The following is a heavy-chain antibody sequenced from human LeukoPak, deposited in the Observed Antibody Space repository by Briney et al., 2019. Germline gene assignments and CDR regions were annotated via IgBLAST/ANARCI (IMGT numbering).Heavy chain of an antibody. CDR3: AKSDSTSYNAFDI. CDR1: GFTFSISA. J-gene: IGHJ3*02. CDR2: ISSSSTST. V-gene: IGHV3-23*01. D-gene: IGHD2/OR15-2a*01. Sequence: GGSLRLSCTASGFTFSISAMSWVRQAPGGGLEWVSSISSSSTSTYYADSVKGRFTISRANSKNTLYLQMNSLRAEDTAVYYCAKSDSTSYNAFDIWGQGTMVTVSP.